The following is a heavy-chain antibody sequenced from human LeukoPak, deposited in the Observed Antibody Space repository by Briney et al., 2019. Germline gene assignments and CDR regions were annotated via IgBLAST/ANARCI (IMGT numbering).Heavy chain of an antibody. D-gene: IGHD3-3*01. CDR3: ARGVGYYPHFDY. Sequence: DSVKGRFTISRDNAKNSLYLQMNSLRAEDTAVYYCARGVGYYPHFDYWGQGTLVTVSS. V-gene: IGHV3-11*04. J-gene: IGHJ4*02.